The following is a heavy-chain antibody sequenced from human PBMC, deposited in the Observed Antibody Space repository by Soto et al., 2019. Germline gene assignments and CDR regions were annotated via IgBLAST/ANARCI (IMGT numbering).Heavy chain of an antibody. V-gene: IGHV4-34*01. CDR1: GGSFSGYY. Sequence: PSETLSLTCAVYGGSFSGYYWSWIRQPPGKGLEWIGEINHSGSTNYNPSLKSRVTISVDTSKNQFSLKLSSVTAADTAVYYCARGLYGDPREYFQYWGQRTLVTVSS. CDR3: ARGLYGDPREYFQY. CDR2: INHSGST. J-gene: IGHJ1*01. D-gene: IGHD4-17*01.